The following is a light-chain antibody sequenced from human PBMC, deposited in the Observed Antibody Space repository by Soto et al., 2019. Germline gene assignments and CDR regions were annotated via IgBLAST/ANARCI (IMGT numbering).Light chain of an antibody. CDR3: GTWDSSLSADVV. CDR1: SSNIGNNS. CDR2: DNN. J-gene: IGLJ2*01. V-gene: IGLV1-51*01. Sequence: QSVLTQPPSVSAAPGQKVTISCSGSSSNIGNNSVSWYQQLPGTAPKLLIYDNNKRPSGIPDRFSGSKSGTSATLGITGLRAGDEADYYCGTWDSSLSADVVFGGGTKLTVL.